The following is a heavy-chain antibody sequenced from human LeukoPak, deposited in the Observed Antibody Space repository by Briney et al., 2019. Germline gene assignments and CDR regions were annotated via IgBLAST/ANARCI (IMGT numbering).Heavy chain of an antibody. Sequence: PSETLSLTCTVSGGSISSGSYYWSWIRQPAGKGLEWIGRIYTSGSTNYNPSLKSRVTISVDTSKNQFSLKLSSVTAADTAVYYCARVVYDSISGGFDYWGQGTLVTVSS. CDR3: ARVVYDSISGGFDY. V-gene: IGHV4-61*02. J-gene: IGHJ4*02. CDR1: GGSISSGSYY. CDR2: IYTSGST. D-gene: IGHD3-22*01.